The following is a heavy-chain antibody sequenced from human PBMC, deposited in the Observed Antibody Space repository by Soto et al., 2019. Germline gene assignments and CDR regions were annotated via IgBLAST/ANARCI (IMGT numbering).Heavy chain of an antibody. CDR1: GGSIISYNW. CDR3: ARHERSGQDY. J-gene: IGHJ4*02. CDR2: IFHSGST. V-gene: IGHV4-4*02. D-gene: IGHD3-3*01. Sequence: QVQLQESGPGLVKPSGTLSLTCAVSGGSIISYNWWSWVRQPPGKGLEWIGEIFHSGSTNFNPSLKCRVTISIDKSKNNFSLKLNSVTAAYTAVNYCARHERSGQDYWGQGTLVTVSS.